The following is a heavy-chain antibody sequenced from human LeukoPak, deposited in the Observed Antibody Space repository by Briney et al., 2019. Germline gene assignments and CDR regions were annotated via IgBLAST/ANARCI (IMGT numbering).Heavy chain of an antibody. D-gene: IGHD3-3*01. CDR1: GYRLRPYW. Sequence: GESLKISCKGSGYRLRPYWSAWARQMPGKGLEWMGIIYPGDSDTRYSPSFQGQVTISADKSISTAYLQWSSLKASDSAMQTRARTTVYDFLSSLSDYYYYMDVWGKGTTVTVSS. J-gene: IGHJ6*03. V-gene: IGHV5-51*01. CDR2: IYPGDSDT. CDR3: ARTTVYDFLSSLSDYYYYMDV.